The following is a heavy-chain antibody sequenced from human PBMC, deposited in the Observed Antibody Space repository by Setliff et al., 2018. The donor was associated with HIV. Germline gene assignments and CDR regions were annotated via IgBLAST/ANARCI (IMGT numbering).Heavy chain of an antibody. CDR1: GYSFGDYY. J-gene: IGHJ4*02. V-gene: IGHV1-46*01. D-gene: IGHD6-13*01. Sequence: ASVKVSCKSSGYSFGDYYIHWVRQAPGQGLEWMGVINPAGGNSHYAQKFQGRVTITVDKSTNTAYMALSSLRHDDTAIYYCARGIAATLDYWGQGTLVTVSS. CDR2: INPAGGNS. CDR3: ARGIAATLDY.